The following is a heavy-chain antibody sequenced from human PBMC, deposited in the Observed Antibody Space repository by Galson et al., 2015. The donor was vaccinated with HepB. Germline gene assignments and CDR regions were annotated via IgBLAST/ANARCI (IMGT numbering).Heavy chain of an antibody. CDR1: GFTFSSYA. D-gene: IGHD1-1*01. CDR3: AKYRAGGNDPDAFDI. J-gene: IGHJ3*02. Sequence: SLRLSCAASGFTFSSYAMNWVRQAPGKGLEWVSVISDSAGTTYYADSVKGRFTISRDNSKNTVSLQMNSLRVEDTAIYYCAKYRAGGNDPDAFDIWGQGTMVTVSS. V-gene: IGHV3-23*01. CDR2: ISDSAGTT.